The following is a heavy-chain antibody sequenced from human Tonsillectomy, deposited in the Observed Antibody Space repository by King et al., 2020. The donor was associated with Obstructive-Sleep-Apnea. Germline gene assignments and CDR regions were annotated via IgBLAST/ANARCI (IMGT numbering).Heavy chain of an antibody. J-gene: IGHJ4*02. CDR1: GDSITSYY. CDR2: IYYDGNN. V-gene: IGHV4-59*01. CDR3: ARGLGSGYSDS. Sequence: QLQESGPGLVKPSETLSLTCTVSGDSITSYYWSWIRQPPGKGLEWIGYIYYDGNNYSNPSLKNRVTISRDTSKNQFSLKLSSVTAADTAVYYCARGLGSGYSDSWGQGTLVTVSS. D-gene: IGHD3-3*01.